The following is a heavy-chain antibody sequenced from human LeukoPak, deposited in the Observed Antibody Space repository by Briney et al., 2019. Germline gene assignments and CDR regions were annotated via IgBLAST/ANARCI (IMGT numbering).Heavy chain of an antibody. CDR2: MNPNSGNT. D-gene: IGHD3-16*01. J-gene: IGHJ5*02. Sequence: ASVKVSCKASGYTFTSSDINWVRQATGQGLEWMGWMNPNSGNTGYAQKFQGRVTMTRNTSISTAYMELSSLRSEDTAVYYCARGGGGVITAALQKTNWFDPWGQGTLVTVSS. CDR1: GYTFTSSD. CDR3: ARGGGGVITAALQKTNWFDP. V-gene: IGHV1-8*01.